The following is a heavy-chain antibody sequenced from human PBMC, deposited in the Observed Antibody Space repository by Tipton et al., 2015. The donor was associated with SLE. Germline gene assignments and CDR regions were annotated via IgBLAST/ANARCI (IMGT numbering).Heavy chain of an antibody. Sequence: LRLSCTVSGGSMDTYYWTWIRQPPGRRLEWIGNIHYSGSTEYNPSLKSRVSISLDTSRNQFSLRVTSVTPADTAVYYCTRILPTSVTTDYWGQGTLVTVSS. CDR3: TRILPTSVTTDY. D-gene: IGHD1-1*01. J-gene: IGHJ4*02. V-gene: IGHV4-59*01. CDR2: IHYSGST. CDR1: GGSMDTYY.